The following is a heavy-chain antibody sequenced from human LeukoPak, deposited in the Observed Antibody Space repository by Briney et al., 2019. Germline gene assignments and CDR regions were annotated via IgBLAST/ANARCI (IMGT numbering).Heavy chain of an antibody. CDR1: GFTVSNNY. V-gene: IGHV3-53*01. Sequence: PGGSLRLSCAASGFTVSNNYMSWVRQAPGKGLEWVSVIYSGSSTYYAHSLKGRFTISRDNSKNTLYLQMNSLRAEDTAVYYCARVSSISMGRGVIPSTDYWGQGTLVTVSS. CDR2: IYSGSST. CDR3: ARVSSISMGRGVIPSTDY. D-gene: IGHD3-10*01. J-gene: IGHJ4*02.